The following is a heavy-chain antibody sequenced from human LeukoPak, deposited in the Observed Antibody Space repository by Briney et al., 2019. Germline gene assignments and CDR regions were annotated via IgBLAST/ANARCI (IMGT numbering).Heavy chain of an antibody. Sequence: SVKVSCKASGGTFSSNAISWVRQAPGQGLECMGGIIPIFGTANYAQKFQGRVTITADESTSTAYMELSSLRSEDTAVYYCASPTPRYSSSWPPLYYFDYWGQGTLVTVSS. D-gene: IGHD6-13*01. CDR1: GGTFSSNA. V-gene: IGHV1-69*13. CDR3: ASPTPRYSSSWPPLYYFDY. CDR2: IIPIFGTA. J-gene: IGHJ4*02.